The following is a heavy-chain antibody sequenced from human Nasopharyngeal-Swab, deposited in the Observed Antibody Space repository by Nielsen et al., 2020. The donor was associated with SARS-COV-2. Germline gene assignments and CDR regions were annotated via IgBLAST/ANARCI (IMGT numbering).Heavy chain of an antibody. V-gene: IGHV4-31*03. CDR3: AGDRNGYNYLDY. Sequence: SETLSLTCTVSPGSIKGGARYWAWIRQPIGGGLEWVGYVTYGGTTYYNPSLARRVTISVDTSENQFSLHVNSVTAADTAVYYCAGDRNGYNYLDYWGRGALVTVSS. CDR1: PGSIKGGARY. J-gene: IGHJ4*02. D-gene: IGHD5-24*01. CDR2: VTYGGTT.